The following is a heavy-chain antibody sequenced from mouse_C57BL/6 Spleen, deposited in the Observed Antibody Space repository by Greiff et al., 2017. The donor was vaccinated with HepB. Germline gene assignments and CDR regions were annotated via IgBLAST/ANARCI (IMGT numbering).Heavy chain of an antibody. V-gene: IGHV1-26*01. CDR1: GYTFTDYY. Sequence: VQLQQSGPELVKPGASVKISCKASGYTFTDYYMNWVKQSHGKSLEWIGDINPNNGGTSYNQKFKGKATLTVDKSSSTAYMELRSLTSEDSAVYYCARGWDDAYWGQGTLVTVSA. D-gene: IGHD4-1*01. CDR2: INPNNGGT. CDR3: ARGWDDAY. J-gene: IGHJ3*01.